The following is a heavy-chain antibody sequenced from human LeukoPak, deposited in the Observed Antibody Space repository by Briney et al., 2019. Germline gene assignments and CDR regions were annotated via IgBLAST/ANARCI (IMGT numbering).Heavy chain of an antibody. V-gene: IGHV3-48*02. CDR1: GFTLSPYA. Sequence: TGGSLRLSCAASGFTLSPYAMNWVRQAPGKGLEWIAFISDSGHTKYNADSMKGRFTISRDNAKNSVFLQMNSLRDEDTAVYYCARKELEGSWFDPWGQGTLVTVTS. CDR2: ISDSGHTK. J-gene: IGHJ5*02. CDR3: ARKELEGSWFDP. D-gene: IGHD3-3*01.